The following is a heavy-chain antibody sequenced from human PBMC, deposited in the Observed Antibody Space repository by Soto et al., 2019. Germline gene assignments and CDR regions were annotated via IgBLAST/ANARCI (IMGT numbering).Heavy chain of an antibody. CDR2: ISSSSSTI. CDR3: LTWGNIVATQLGDAFDI. Sequence: GGSLRLSCAASGFTFSSYSMNWVRQAPGKGLEWVSYISSSSSTIYYADSVKGRFTISRDNAKNSLYLQMNSLRDEDTAVYYCLTWGNIVATQLGDAFDIWGQGTMVTVSS. V-gene: IGHV3-48*02. D-gene: IGHD5-12*01. CDR1: GFTFSSYS. J-gene: IGHJ3*02.